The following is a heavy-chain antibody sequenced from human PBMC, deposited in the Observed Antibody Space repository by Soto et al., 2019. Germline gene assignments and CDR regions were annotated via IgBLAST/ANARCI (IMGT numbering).Heavy chain of an antibody. J-gene: IGHJ4*02. D-gene: IGHD2-8*01. V-gene: IGHV3-33*01. CDR1: GFTFSSYG. Sequence: QVQLVESGGGVVQPGRSLRLSCAASGFTFSSYGMHWVRQAPGKGLEWVAVIWYDGSNKYYADSVKGRFTISRDNSKNTLYLPMNSLRAEVTAVYYCARDYLVLPHRVFDYWGKGTLVPVSS. CDR3: ARDYLVLPHRVFDY. CDR2: IWYDGSNK.